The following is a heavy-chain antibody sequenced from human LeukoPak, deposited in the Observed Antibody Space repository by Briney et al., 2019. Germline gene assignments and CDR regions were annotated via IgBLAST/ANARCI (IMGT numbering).Heavy chain of an antibody. CDR2: IYYSGST. CDR3: ARLRPRDYYYGSGSYYRTASYFDY. CDR1: GGSISSYY. J-gene: IGHJ4*02. D-gene: IGHD3-10*01. V-gene: IGHV4-59*12. Sequence: SETLSPTCTVSGGSISSYYWSWIRQPPGKGLEWIGYIYYSGSTNYNPSLKSRVTISVDTSKNQFSLKLSSVTAADTAVYCCARLRPRDYYYGSGSYYRTASYFDYWGQGTLVTVSS.